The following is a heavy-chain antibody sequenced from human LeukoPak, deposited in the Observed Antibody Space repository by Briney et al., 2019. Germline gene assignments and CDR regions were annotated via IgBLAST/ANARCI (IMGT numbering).Heavy chain of an antibody. CDR1: GGSISDNF. J-gene: IGHJ4*02. V-gene: IGHV4-4*07. D-gene: IGHD6-6*01. CDR3: ARALLGDSSSSTKNDY. Sequence: SETLPLTCTVSGGSISDNFWSWIRQPAGKGLEWIGRIYSSGSTLYNPSLKSRVTMSVDTSKNQFSLKLSSVTAADTAVYYCARALLGDSSSSTKNDYWGQGTLVTVSS. CDR2: IYSSGST.